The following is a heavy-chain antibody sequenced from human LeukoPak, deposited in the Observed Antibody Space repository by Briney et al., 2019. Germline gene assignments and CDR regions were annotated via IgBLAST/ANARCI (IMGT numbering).Heavy chain of an antibody. CDR3: ARGPIVVVPAAIARAGTYFDY. J-gene: IGHJ4*02. V-gene: IGHV4-34*01. D-gene: IGHD2-2*01. CDR2: INHSGST. Sequence: PSETLSLTCAVYGGSFSGYYWSWIRQPPGKGLEWIGEINHSGSTSYNPSLKSRVTISVDTSKNQFSLKLSSVTAADTAVYYCARGPIVVVPAAIARAGTYFDYWGQGTLVTVSS. CDR1: GGSFSGYY.